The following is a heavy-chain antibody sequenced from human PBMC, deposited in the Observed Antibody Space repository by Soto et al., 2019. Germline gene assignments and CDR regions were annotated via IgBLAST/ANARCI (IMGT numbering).Heavy chain of an antibody. CDR1: GYTFTSYG. Sequence: ASVKVSCKASGYTFTSYGISWVRQSPGQGLEWMGWISAYNGNTNYAQKLQGRVTTTTDTSTSTAYMELRSLRSADTAVYYCARWKPHIVMVTAPPFDYWGQGTLVTVSS. CDR3: ARWKPHIVMVTAPPFDY. CDR2: ISAYNGNT. V-gene: IGHV1-18*04. D-gene: IGHD2-21*02. J-gene: IGHJ4*02.